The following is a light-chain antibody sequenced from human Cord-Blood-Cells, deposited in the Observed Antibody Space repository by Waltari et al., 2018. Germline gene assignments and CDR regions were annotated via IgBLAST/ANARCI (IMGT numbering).Light chain of an antibody. J-gene: IGKJ4*01. CDR1: QSVSSN. V-gene: IGKV3-15*01. CDR2: GAS. Sequence: EIVLTQSPAPLSVSPGERATLSCRASQSVSSNLAWYQQNPGQAPRLLIYGASTRATGIPARFSGSGSGTEFTLTISSLQSEDFAVYYCQQYNNWPLTFGGGTKVEIK. CDR3: QQYNNWPLT.